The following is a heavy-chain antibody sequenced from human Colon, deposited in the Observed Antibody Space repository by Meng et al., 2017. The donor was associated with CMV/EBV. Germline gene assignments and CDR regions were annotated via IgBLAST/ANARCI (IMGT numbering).Heavy chain of an antibody. J-gene: IGHJ4*02. CDR3: ARRRIVGASFDY. CDR2: IYYTGQT. CDR1: GGCIRSSNYY. D-gene: IGHD1-26*01. Sequence: CTVSGGCIRSSNYYWGMIRQPPGKGLEWIGNIYYTGQTYYTPSLENRVTMSVDKSKNQLSLKLSSMTAADTAVYYCARRRIVGASFDYWGQGTLVTVSS. V-gene: IGHV4-39*01.